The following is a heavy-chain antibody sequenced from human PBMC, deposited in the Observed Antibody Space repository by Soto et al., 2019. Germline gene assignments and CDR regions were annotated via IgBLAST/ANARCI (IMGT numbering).Heavy chain of an antibody. CDR1: GFTFSSYS. D-gene: IGHD6-13*01. V-gene: IGHV3-30-3*01. Sequence: GGSLRLSCAASGFTFSSYSMHWVRQAPGKGLEWVAVISYDGSNKYYADSVKGRFTISRDNSKNTLYLQMNSLRAEDTAVYYCARDHRGAIIAAAGSYWFDPWGQGTLVTVSS. J-gene: IGHJ5*02. CDR2: ISYDGSNK. CDR3: ARDHRGAIIAAAGSYWFDP.